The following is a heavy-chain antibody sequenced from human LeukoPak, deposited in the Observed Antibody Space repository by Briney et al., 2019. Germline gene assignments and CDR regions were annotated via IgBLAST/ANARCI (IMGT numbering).Heavy chain of an antibody. CDR3: ARAERELPTNYYYYYMDV. CDR2: IYSDNT. D-gene: IGHD1-26*01. Sequence: PGGSLRLSCTVSGFTVSSNSMSWVRQAPGKGLEGVSFIYSDNTHYSESVKGRFTISRDNSKHTLYLQMNSLRAEDTAVYYCARAERELPTNYYYYYMDVWGKGTTVTISS. CDR1: GFTVSSNS. V-gene: IGHV3-53*01. J-gene: IGHJ6*03.